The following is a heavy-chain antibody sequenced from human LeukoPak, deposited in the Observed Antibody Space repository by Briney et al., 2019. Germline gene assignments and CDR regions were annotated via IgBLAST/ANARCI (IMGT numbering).Heavy chain of an antibody. CDR1: GGSISGGKW. CDR2: ISHSGNP. V-gene: IGHV4-4*02. J-gene: IGHJ4*02. CDR3: ARQTRLHIRPLDY. Sequence: SETLSLTCAVSGGSISGGKWWSWVRQPPGKGLEWIGEISHSGNPNYNPSLKSRVTISVDTSKNQFSLKLSSVTAADTAVYYCARQTRLHIRPLDYWGQGTLVTVSS. D-gene: IGHD4-11*01.